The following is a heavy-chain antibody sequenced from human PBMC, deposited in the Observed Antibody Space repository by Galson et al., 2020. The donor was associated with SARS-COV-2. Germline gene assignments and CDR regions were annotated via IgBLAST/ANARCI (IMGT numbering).Heavy chain of an antibody. J-gene: IGHJ6*02. Sequence: GGSLRLSCTTSGFPFSNYAMTWVRQAPGKGLEWVSSISGDGESIHDAGSMKGRFSISRDNSKNTLYLQMNSLRAEDTALYYCAKDWTGNSCSLGCMDVWGQGTTVIVSS. CDR1: GFPFSNYA. D-gene: IGHD1-1*01. CDR3: AKDWTGNSCSLGCMDV. CDR2: ISGDGESI. V-gene: IGHV3-23*01.